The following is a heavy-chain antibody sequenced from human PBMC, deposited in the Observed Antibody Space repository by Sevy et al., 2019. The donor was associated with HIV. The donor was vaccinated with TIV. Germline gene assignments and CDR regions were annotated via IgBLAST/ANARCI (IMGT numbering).Heavy chain of an antibody. D-gene: IGHD3-10*01. CDR2: ISTSGDTI. Sequence: GGSLRLSCAASAFTFSDYQMNWVRQAPGKGLEWVSYISTSGDTIYYADSVEGRCTISSDNAKNSLYLQMSSLRVEDTAIYYCAPGGLSWGQGTLVTVSS. V-gene: IGHV3-48*03. CDR3: APGGLS. J-gene: IGHJ5*02. CDR1: AFTFSDYQ.